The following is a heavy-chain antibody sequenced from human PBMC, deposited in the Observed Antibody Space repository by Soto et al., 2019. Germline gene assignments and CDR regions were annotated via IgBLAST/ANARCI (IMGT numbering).Heavy chain of an antibody. J-gene: IGHJ4*02. D-gene: IGHD6-19*01. CDR1: GYYFTKYW. CDR3: ARLDRPTVAGTCNN. CDR2: IDPGDPYS. Sequence: SLNISGPGSGYYFTKYWITWVRQVPGKGLEWMARIDPGDPYSDYSPSFRGHVTMSIDKSTSTAHLQWTSLRTSDTAIYYCARLDRPTVAGTCNNWGQGTQVTVSS. V-gene: IGHV5-10-1*01.